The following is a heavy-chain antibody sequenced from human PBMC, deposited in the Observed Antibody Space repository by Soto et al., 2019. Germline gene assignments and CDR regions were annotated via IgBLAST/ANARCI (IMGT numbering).Heavy chain of an antibody. CDR1: GGTFSNYA. D-gene: IGHD6-25*01. J-gene: IGHJ3*02. CDR3: AKDQQRSVTSDAFDI. Sequence: GASVKVSCKASGGTFSNYAINWVRQAPGQGLEWMGGIIPIFDSTNSAQKFQGRVTLTADESTSTIYMELSSLTSEDTGVYYCAKDQQRSVTSDAFDIWGQGTMVT. V-gene: IGHV1-69*13. CDR2: IIPIFDST.